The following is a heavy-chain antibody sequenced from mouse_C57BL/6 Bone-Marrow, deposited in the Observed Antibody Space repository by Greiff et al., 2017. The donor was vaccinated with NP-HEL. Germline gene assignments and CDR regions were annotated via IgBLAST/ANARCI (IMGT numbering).Heavy chain of an antibody. D-gene: IGHD1-1*01. CDR1: GYTFTSYW. Sequence: LVESGAELVRPGSSVKLSCKASGYTFTSYWMDWVKQRPGQGLEWIGNIYPSDSETHYNQKFKDKATLTVDKSSSTAYMQLSSLTSEDSAVYYCARRYYGSRDYWGQGTTLTVSS. V-gene: IGHV1-61*01. CDR3: ARRYYGSRDY. J-gene: IGHJ2*01. CDR2: IYPSDSET.